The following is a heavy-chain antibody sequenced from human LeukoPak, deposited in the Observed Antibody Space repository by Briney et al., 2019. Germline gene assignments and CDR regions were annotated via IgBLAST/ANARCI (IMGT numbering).Heavy chain of an antibody. CDR1: GYTLTELS. D-gene: IGHD3-22*01. Sequence: ASVKVSCKVSGYTLTELSMHWVRQAPGKGLERMGGFDPEDGETIYAQKFQGRVTMTEDTSTDTAYMELSSLRSEDAAVYYCATLDSYDSSGYPNWFDPWGQGTLVTVSS. J-gene: IGHJ5*02. V-gene: IGHV1-24*01. CDR3: ATLDSYDSSGYPNWFDP. CDR2: FDPEDGET.